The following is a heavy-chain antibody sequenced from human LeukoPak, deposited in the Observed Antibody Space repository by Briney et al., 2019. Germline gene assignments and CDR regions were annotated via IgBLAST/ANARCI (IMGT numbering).Heavy chain of an antibody. Sequence: GSLRLSCAASGFTFSSYSMNWVRQAPGKGLEWVSSISSSSSYIYYADSVKGRFTISRDNAKNSLYLQMNSLRAEDTAVYYCARGASSSGWSFDYWGQGTLVTVSS. CDR3: ARGASSSGWSFDY. V-gene: IGHV3-21*01. D-gene: IGHD6-19*01. CDR1: GFTFSSYS. J-gene: IGHJ4*02. CDR2: ISSSSSYI.